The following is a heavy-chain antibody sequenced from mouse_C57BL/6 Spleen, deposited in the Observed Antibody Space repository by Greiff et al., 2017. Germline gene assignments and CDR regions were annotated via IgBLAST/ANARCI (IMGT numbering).Heavy chain of an antibody. J-gene: IGHJ2*01. Sequence: QVQLKQSGAELARPGASVKLSCKASGYTFTSYGISWVKQRTGQGLEWIGEIYPRSGNTYYNEKFKGKATLTADKSSSTAYMELRSLTSEDSAVYFCARKGDYYGSSYEDYWGQGTTLTVSS. CDR3: ARKGDYYGSSYEDY. CDR2: IYPRSGNT. V-gene: IGHV1-81*01. D-gene: IGHD1-1*01. CDR1: GYTFTSYG.